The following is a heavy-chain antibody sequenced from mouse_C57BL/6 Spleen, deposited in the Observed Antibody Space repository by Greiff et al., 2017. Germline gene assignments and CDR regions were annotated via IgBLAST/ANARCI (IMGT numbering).Heavy chain of an antibody. CDR2: IYPGDGDT. CDR1: GYAFSGSW. V-gene: IGHV1-82*01. D-gene: IGHD1-1*01. J-gene: IGHJ4*01. Sequence: QVQLQQSGPELVKPGASVKISCKASGYAFSGSWMNWVKQRPGKGLEWIGRIYPGDGDTNYNGKFKGKATLTADKSSSTAYMQLSSLTSEDSAVYFCARGSYYYGSSYAMDYWGQGTSVTVSS. CDR3: ARGSYYYGSSYAMDY.